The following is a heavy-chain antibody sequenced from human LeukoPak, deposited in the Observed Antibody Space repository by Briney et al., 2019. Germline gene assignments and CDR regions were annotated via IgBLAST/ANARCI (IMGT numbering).Heavy chain of an antibody. J-gene: IGHJ4*02. CDR3: ARTSSGWSLSDY. V-gene: IGHV4-59*01. Sequence: KPSETLSLACNVSGGFMTDYYWSWIRQAPGKGLEWIGYIYYSGSTDYNPSLKSRVTMSVDTSKNQFSLNLRSVTAADTAVYYCARTSSGWSLSDYWGQGTLVTVSS. CDR2: IYYSGST. CDR1: GGFMTDYY. D-gene: IGHD6-19*01.